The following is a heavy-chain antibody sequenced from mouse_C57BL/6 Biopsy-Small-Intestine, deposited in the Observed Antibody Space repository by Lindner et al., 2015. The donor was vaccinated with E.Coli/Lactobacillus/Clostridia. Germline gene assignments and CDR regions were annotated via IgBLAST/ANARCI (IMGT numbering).Heavy chain of an antibody. CDR1: ASTLRTT. V-gene: IGHV14-2*01. CDR2: IDPDNGGA. Sequence: VQLQESGAELVKPGAQSSCPAQPLASTLRTTIYDWVKQRTEQGLEWIGRIDPDNGGAKYAPKFQDKATITADTSSNTAHLQLSSLTSEVTAVYYCAIELGLAYWGQGTQVTVSA. CDR3: AIELGLAY. D-gene: IGHD4-1*01. J-gene: IGHJ3*01.